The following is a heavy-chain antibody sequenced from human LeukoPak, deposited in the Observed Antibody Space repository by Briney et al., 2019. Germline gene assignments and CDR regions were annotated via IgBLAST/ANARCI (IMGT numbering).Heavy chain of an antibody. V-gene: IGHV1-2*02. J-gene: IGHJ3*02. D-gene: IGHD6-6*01. CDR1: GYTFTGYY. Sequence: ASVKVSCKASGYTFTGYYMHWVRQAPGQGLEWMGWINPNSGGTNYAQKFQGRVTMTRNTSSSTAYMELSRLRSNDTAVYYCARDLGSSPAAFDIWGQGTMVTVSS. CDR3: ARDLGSSPAAFDI. CDR2: INPNSGGT.